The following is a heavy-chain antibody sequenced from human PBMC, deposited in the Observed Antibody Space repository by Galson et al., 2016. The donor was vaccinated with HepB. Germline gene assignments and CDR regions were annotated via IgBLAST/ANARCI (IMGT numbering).Heavy chain of an antibody. J-gene: IGHJ2*01. CDR1: GFAFSHYG. D-gene: IGHD3-22*01. CDR3: ARDRAMIVGREWYFDL. CDR2: IWYDGSHQ. V-gene: IGHV3-33*01. Sequence: SLSLSCAASGFAFSHYGMHWVRQAPGKGLEWVALIWYDGSHQYYADFVKGRFTISRDQSKNTLYLQMNGLGAEDTATYYCARDRAMIVGREWYFDLWGRGTLVTVPS.